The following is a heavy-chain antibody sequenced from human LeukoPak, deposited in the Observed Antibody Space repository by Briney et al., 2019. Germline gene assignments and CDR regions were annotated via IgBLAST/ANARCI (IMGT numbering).Heavy chain of an antibody. CDR1: GLTFSGFE. CDR2: ISADGTTK. CDR3: VRRFRD. J-gene: IGHJ4*02. D-gene: IGHD5-24*01. V-gene: IGHV3-48*03. Sequence: GGSLRLSCVGSGLTFSGFEMNWVRQAPGKGLEWVSYISADGTTKSYADSVKGRFTTSRDYAKNSLYLQMNSLRGEDTAIYYCVRRFRDWGQGTLVTVSS.